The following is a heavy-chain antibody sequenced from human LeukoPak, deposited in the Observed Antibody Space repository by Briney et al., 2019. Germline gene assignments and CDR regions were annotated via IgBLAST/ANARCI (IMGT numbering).Heavy chain of an antibody. CDR2: IKQDGSEK. J-gene: IGHJ5*02. V-gene: IGHV3-7*05. Sequence: PGGSLRLSCEASGFTFSNYWMRWVRQAPGKGLEGVASIKQDGSEKFYVDSVKGRFTISRDNAKNSLYLQMNSLRAEDTAVYYCARDRGGGWFDPWGQGTLVTVSS. CDR3: ARDRGGGWFDP. D-gene: IGHD3-16*01. CDR1: GFTFSNYW.